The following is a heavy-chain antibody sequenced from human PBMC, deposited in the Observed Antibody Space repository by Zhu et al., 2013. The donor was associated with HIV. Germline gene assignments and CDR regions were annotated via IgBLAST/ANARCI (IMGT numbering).Heavy chain of an antibody. Sequence: QVRLVQSGAEVKKPGASVKVSCKTSGYVFTSFGISWVRQAPGQGLEWMGLIYPSDSSTSYAQKFQGRVTLTSDTSTSTLYMELSSLRSEDTAVYYCARASTNSIFGVVIYHGMDVWGQGTTVTVSS. CDR2: IYPSDSST. CDR1: GYVFTSFG. CDR3: ARASTNSIFGVVIYHGMDV. V-gene: IGHV1-46*01. J-gene: IGHJ6*02. D-gene: IGHD3-3*01.